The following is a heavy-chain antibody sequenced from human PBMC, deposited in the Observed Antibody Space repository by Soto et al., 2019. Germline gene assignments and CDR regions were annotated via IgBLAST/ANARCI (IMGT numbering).Heavy chain of an antibody. J-gene: IGHJ4*02. D-gene: IGHD2-15*01. CDR3: ARSLGGYCSGGSCYVLDY. CDR2: IIPIFGTA. CDR1: GGTFSSYA. Sequence: QVQLVQSGAEVKKPGSSVKVSCKASGGTFSSYAISWVRQAPGQGLEWMGGIIPIFGTANYAQKFQGRVTITADESTSTAYMELSSLRSEDTDVYYCARSLGGYCSGGSCYVLDYWGQGTLVTVSS. V-gene: IGHV1-69*01.